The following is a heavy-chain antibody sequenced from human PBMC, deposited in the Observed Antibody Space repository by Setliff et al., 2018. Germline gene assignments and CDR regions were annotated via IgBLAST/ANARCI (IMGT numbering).Heavy chain of an antibody. CDR2: ISIDDDKT. CDR1: GYTFISYD. CDR3: AREGLTLVRGATSWFDP. D-gene: IGHD3-10*01. Sequence: ASVKVSCKASGYTFISYDISWVRQAPGQGLEWMGWISIDDDKTKYSQKFQGRVTITRDASASTAYMELSSLRSEDTAVYYCAREGLTLVRGATSWFDPWGQGTLVTVSS. V-gene: IGHV1-3*04. J-gene: IGHJ5*02.